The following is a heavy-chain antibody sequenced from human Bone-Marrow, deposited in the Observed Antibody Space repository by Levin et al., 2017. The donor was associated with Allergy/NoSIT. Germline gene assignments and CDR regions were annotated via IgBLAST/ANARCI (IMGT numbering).Heavy chain of an antibody. CDR3: AKCGDYSDRCAHLAP. CDR1: GFTFDHFA. V-gene: IGHV3-30*09. J-gene: IGHJ5*02. CDR2: ISSDGNEK. Sequence: PGGSLRLSCATSGFTFDHFALHWVRQAPGKGLEWVALISSDGNEKYYGGAVKGRFAISRDDSKRTLYLQLNSLRVEDTAVYYCAKCGDYSDRCAHLAPWGQGALVTVSS. D-gene: IGHD2-21*01.